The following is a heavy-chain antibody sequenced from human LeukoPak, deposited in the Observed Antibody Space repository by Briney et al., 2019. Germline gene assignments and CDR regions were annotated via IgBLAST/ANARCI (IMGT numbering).Heavy chain of an antibody. Sequence: GGSLRLTCAASGFTFSSYVMSWVRQAPGKGLEWVSVITVCGDRTFYADSVKGRFTISRDNSKNTLYVQMNSLRADDTAVYYCEKVSWGGDRQFWGQGTMVTVST. CDR2: ITVCGDRT. D-gene: IGHD2-21*02. CDR3: EKVSWGGDRQF. CDR1: GFTFSSYV. V-gene: IGHV3-23*01. J-gene: IGHJ3*01.